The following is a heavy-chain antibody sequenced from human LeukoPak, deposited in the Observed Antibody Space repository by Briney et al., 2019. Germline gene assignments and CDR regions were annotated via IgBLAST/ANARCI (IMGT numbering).Heavy chain of an antibody. D-gene: IGHD4/OR15-4a*01. CDR2: INHSGST. CDR1: GGSFSGYY. Sequence: SETLSLTCAVYGGSFSGYYWSWIRQPPGKGLEWIGEINHSGSTNYNPSLKSRVTISVDTSKNQFSLKLSSVTAADTAVYYCARGGCGNWFDPWGQGTLVTVSS. J-gene: IGHJ5*02. V-gene: IGHV4-34*01. CDR3: ARGGCGNWFDP.